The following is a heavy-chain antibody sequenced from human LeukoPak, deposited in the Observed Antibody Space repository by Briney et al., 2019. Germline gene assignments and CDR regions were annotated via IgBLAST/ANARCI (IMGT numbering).Heavy chain of an antibody. CDR2: ISSSSSYI. V-gene: IGHV3-21*01. D-gene: IGHD6-19*01. J-gene: IGHJ4*02. CDR1: AFTFSSYS. Sequence: PGRSLSLARAASAFTFSSYSMNSVRQAPGKGLEWASSISSSSSYIYYADSVKDRFSISRDNAKNSLYLQMNSLRAEDTAVYYCARGVESGWLQTLDYWGQGTLVSVSS. CDR3: ARGVESGWLQTLDY.